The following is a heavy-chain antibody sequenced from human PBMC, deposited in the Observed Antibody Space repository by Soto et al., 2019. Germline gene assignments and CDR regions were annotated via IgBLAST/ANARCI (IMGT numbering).Heavy chain of an antibody. Sequence: SEPLYLTFGVYGGSFRNYYWLWVRQHPGKGWEWIVEVNHRGEATYNPSLQSRVTISLDTSNNHFSLKMTSLTAADTALYFCRRAARFPMSWFEPWGQGPHVTVSS. CDR3: RRAARFPMSWFEP. D-gene: IGHD6-6*01. CDR2: VNHRGEA. CDR1: GGSFRNYY. V-gene: IGHV4-34*01. J-gene: IGHJ5*02.